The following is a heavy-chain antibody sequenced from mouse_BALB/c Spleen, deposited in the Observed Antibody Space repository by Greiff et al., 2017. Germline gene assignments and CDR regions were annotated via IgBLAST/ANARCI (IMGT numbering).Heavy chain of an antibody. CDR3: ARCRHYYGSSQLDY. Sequence: EVQLQQSGAELVKPGASVKLSCTASGFNIKDTYMHWVKQRPEQGLEWIGRIDPANGNTKYDPNFQGKATITADTSSNTAYLQLSSLTSEDTAVYYCARCRHYYGSSQLDYWGQGTTLTVSS. V-gene: IGHV14-3*02. CDR1: GFNIKDTY. CDR2: IDPANGNT. J-gene: IGHJ2*01. D-gene: IGHD1-1*01.